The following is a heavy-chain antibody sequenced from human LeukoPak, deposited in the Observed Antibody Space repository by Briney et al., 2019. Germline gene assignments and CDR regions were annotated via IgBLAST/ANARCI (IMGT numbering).Heavy chain of an antibody. D-gene: IGHD1-26*01. CDR3: AKGERELLLSVWFDP. CDR1: GFTFSSYG. CDR2: ISGSGGST. V-gene: IGHV3-23*01. Sequence: GGSLRLSCAASGFTFSSYGMHWVRQAPGKGLEWVSAISGSGGSTYYADSVKGRFTISRDNSKNTLYLQMNSLRAEDTAVYYCAKGERELLLSVWFDPWGQGTLVTVSS. J-gene: IGHJ5*02.